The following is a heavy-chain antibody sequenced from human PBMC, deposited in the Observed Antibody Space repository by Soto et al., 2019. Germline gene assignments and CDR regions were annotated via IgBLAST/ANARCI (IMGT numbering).Heavy chain of an antibody. V-gene: IGHV1-69*13. D-gene: IGHD1-1*01. Sequence: GASVKVSCKATGYTFTSYGISWVRQAPGQGLEWMGGIIPIFGTANYAQKFQGRVTITADESTSTAYMELSSLRSEDTAVYYCARDPTTGPPMYDYWGQGTLVTVSS. CDR1: GYTFTSYG. CDR2: IIPIFGTA. J-gene: IGHJ4*02. CDR3: ARDPTTGPPMYDY.